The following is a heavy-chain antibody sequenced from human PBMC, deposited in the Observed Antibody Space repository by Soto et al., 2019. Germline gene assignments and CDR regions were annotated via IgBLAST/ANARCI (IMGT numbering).Heavy chain of an antibody. CDR1: GGTFSSYA. CDR2: IIPIFGTG. V-gene: IGHV1-69*13. CDR3: ERTTSCRGGSCCSRVGSAFDI. Sequence: SVKVSCKASGGTFSSYAISWVRQAPGQGLEWMGGIIPIFGTGNYAQKFQGRVTITADESTSTAYMELSSLRSEDTAVYYGERTTSCRGGSCCSRVGSAFDIWGQGTMVTVSS. D-gene: IGHD2-15*01. J-gene: IGHJ3*02.